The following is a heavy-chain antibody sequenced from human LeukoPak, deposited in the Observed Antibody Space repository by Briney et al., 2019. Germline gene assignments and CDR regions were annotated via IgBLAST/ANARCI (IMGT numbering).Heavy chain of an antibody. V-gene: IGHV3-23*01. Sequence: GGSLRLSCAASGFTFNIYPMTWVRQAPGQGLAWVAAISDGGGNTYYSDSVKGRFTISRDNSKNTLYLQMSSLRAEDTAIYYCAQTTSLNYWGQGNLVTVSS. J-gene: IGHJ4*02. CDR2: ISDGGGNT. CDR1: GFTFNIYP. CDR3: AQTTSLNY. D-gene: IGHD4-17*01.